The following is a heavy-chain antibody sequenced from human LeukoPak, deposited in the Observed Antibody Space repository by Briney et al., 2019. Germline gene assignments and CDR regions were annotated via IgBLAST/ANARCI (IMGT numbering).Heavy chain of an antibody. CDR2: INHSGST. CDR3: ARGDTIFGTLKWFDP. J-gene: IGHJ5*02. CDR1: GGSFSGYY. D-gene: IGHD3-3*01. V-gene: IGHV4-34*01. Sequence: SETLSLTCAVYGGSFSGYYWSWIRQPPGKGLEWIGEINHSGSTNYNPSLKSRVTISVDTSKNQFSLKLSSVTAADTAVYYCARGDTIFGTLKWFDPWAREPWSPSPQ.